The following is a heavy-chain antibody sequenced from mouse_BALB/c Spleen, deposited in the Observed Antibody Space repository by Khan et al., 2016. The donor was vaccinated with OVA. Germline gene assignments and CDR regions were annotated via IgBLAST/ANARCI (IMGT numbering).Heavy chain of an antibody. CDR1: GYSFTSYW. Sequence: QVQLQQPGAELVRPGGSVKLSCKASGYSFTSYWMNWMKQRPGQGLEWIGIIHPSDSETRLNQRFRDKATLTVDKSSSTAYMQLNSPTSEDSAVYYWARGTTTSYWYFDVWGAGTTVTVSS. CDR3: ARGTTTSYWYFDV. CDR2: IHPSDSET. J-gene: IGHJ1*01. V-gene: IGHV1-61*01. D-gene: IGHD1-1*01.